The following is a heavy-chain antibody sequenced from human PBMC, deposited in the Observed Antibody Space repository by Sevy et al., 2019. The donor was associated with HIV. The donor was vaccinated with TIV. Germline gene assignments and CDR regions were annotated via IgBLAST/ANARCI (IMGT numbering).Heavy chain of an antibody. J-gene: IGHJ4*02. CDR1: GFPFSSHW. CDR2: INSDDTSI. D-gene: IGHD3-10*01. CDR3: ARGSGVAFDY. V-gene: IGHV3-74*01. Sequence: GWSLRLSCEASGFPFSSHWMHWVRQGPGQGLVWVSGINSDDTSIPYADSVKGRFTISRDNVKNTLYLQMSSLRAEDTALYYCARGSGVAFDYWGQGTLVTVSS.